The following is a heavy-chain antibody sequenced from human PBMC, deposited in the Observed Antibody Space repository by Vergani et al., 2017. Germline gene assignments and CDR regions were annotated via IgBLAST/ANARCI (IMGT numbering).Heavy chain of an antibody. CDR2: IYHSGST. CDR1: GGSISSSNW. CDR3: AREAVVAATLNWFDP. D-gene: IGHD2-15*01. V-gene: IGHV4-4*02. Sequence: QVQLQESGPGLVKPSGTLSLTCAVSGGSISSSNWWSWVRQPPGKGLAWIGDIYHSGSTNYNPSLKSRVTISVDKSKNQFSLKLSSVTAADTAVYYCAREAVVAATLNWFDPWGQGTLVTVSS. J-gene: IGHJ5*02.